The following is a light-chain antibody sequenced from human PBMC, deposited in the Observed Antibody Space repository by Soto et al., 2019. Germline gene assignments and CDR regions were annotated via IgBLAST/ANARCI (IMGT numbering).Light chain of an antibody. V-gene: IGKV3D-20*02. Sequence: EIVLTQSPGTLSLSPGERATLSCRASQSVFNNHIGWYQQKPGQAPRRLIFGASFRATGIPARFSGSGSGTDFTLTISSLEPEDFAVYYCQQRSNWPRTFGQGTKVDIK. CDR1: QSVFNNH. J-gene: IGKJ1*01. CDR3: QQRSNWPRT. CDR2: GAS.